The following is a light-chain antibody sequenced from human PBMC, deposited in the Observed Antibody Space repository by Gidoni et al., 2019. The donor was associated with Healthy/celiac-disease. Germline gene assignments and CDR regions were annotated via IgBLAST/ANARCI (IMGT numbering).Light chain of an antibody. J-gene: IGKJ2*01. CDR3: QQRSNWPPKYT. CDR2: DAS. V-gene: IGKV3-11*01. CDR1: QSVSSD. Sequence: ILLTPSPATLSLSPGERAHHSCRASQSVSSDLAWYQQKPGQAPRLLIYDASNRATGIPARFSGSGSGTDFTLTISSLEPEDFAVYYCQQRSNWPPKYTFGQGTKLEIK.